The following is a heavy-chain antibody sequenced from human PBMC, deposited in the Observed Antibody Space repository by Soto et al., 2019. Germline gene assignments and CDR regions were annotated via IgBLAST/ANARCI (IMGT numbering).Heavy chain of an antibody. CDR2: IRSQSDGGSG. J-gene: IGHJ4*01. CDR3: TTDSRTTVPEVRFDF. D-gene: IGHD4-17*01. CDR1: GFTFHKAW. V-gene: IGHV3-15*07. Sequence: PGGSLRLSCAACGFTFHKAWINWVRQPPGGGLEWVGRIRSQSDGGSGDYAAPVKGRFVVSRDDSKNMVYLQMNSLKIEDTAVYYCTTDSRTTVPEVRFDFWCHGTLVTVSS.